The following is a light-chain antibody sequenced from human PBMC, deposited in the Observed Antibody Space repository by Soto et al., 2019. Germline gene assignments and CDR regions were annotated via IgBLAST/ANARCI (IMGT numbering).Light chain of an antibody. J-gene: IGKJ4*01. CDR2: DAS. CDR3: QKYNGAPLT. Sequence: DIQMTQSPSSLSASVGDRVTIACRASQGISIYLAWYQQKPGKVPQLLIYDASTLQSGVPSRFSVSGSGTDFTLTISGLQPEDVATYYCQKYNGAPLTFGGGTKVEIK. V-gene: IGKV1-27*01. CDR1: QGISIY.